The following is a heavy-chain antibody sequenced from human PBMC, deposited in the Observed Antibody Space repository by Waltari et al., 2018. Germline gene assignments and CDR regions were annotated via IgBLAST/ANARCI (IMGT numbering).Heavy chain of an antibody. D-gene: IGHD4-17*01. Sequence: QVQLQESGPGLVKPSETLSLTCTVSGGSISRYYWSWIRQPPGKGLEWIGYIYYSGSTNYNPSLKSRVTISVDTSKNQFSLKLSSVTAADTAVYYCARDRLPNWYFDLWGRGTLVTVSS. J-gene: IGHJ2*01. CDR2: IYYSGST. CDR3: ARDRLPNWYFDL. V-gene: IGHV4-59*01. CDR1: GGSISRYY.